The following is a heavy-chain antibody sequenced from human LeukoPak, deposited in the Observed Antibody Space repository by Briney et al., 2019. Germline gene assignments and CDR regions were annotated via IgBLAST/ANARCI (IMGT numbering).Heavy chain of an antibody. CDR3: AGHYGSGSYYNLYYFDY. CDR1: GGTFSSYA. CDR2: IIPIFGTA. V-gene: IGHV1-69*13. Sequence: SVKVSCKASGGTFSSYAISWVRQAPGQGLERMGGIIPIFGTANYAQKFQGRVTITADESTSTAYMELSSLRSEDTAVYYCAGHYGSGSYYNLYYFDYWGQGTLVTVSS. J-gene: IGHJ4*02. D-gene: IGHD3-10*01.